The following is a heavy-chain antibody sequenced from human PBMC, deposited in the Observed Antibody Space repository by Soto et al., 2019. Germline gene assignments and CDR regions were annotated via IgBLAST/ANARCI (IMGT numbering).Heavy chain of an antibody. D-gene: IGHD2-21*02. Sequence: QLQLQESGPGLVKPSETLSLTCTVSGGSISSSSYYWGWIRQPPGKGLGWIGSIYYSGSTYYNPSLKRRVTIPVNTSKNQSSPKLSSVTAADTALYYCARRRAYCGGDCPSHFDYWGQGTLVTVSS. CDR1: GGSISSSSYY. J-gene: IGHJ4*02. CDR2: IYYSGST. CDR3: ARRRAYCGGDCPSHFDY. V-gene: IGHV4-39*01.